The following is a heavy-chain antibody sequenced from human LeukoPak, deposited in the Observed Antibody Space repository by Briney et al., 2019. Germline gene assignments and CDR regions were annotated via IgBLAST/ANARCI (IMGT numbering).Heavy chain of an antibody. CDR1: GYTFTGYY. V-gene: IGHV1-2*02. CDR3: ARDGPYYYYGMDV. Sequence: AASVTVSCKASGYTFTGYYMHWVRQAPGQGLEWMGWINPNSGGTNYAQKFQGRVTMTRDTSISTAYMELSRLRSDDTAVYYCARDGPYYYYGMDVWGQGTTVTVSS. CDR2: INPNSGGT. J-gene: IGHJ6*02.